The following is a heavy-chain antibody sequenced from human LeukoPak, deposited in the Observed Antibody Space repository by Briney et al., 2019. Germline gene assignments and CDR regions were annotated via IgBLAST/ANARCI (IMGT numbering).Heavy chain of an antibody. CDR1: GYSFPNKW. CDR3: ARLSGSGWLYYFDY. V-gene: IGHV5-51*01. J-gene: IGHJ4*02. CDR2: IYPGDSDT. D-gene: IGHD6-19*01. Sequence: GESLKISCKGSGYSFPNKWIGWVRQMPGKGLEWIGIIYPGDSDTRFGPSFQGQVTISADKSINTAYLQWSTLKASDTAMYYCARLSGSGWLYYFDYWGQGTLVTVSS.